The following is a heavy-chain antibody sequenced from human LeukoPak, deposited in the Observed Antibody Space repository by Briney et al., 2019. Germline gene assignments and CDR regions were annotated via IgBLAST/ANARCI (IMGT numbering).Heavy chain of an antibody. CDR3: AREARDCSSTSCPVDY. CDR2: INPNSGGT. Sequence: ASVKVSCKASGYTFTDYYMHWVRQAPGQGLEWMGWINPNSGGTNYAQKFQGRVTMTRDTSISTGYMELSRLRSDDTAVYYCAREARDCSSTSCPVDYWGQGTLVTVSS. V-gene: IGHV1-2*02. J-gene: IGHJ4*02. D-gene: IGHD2-2*01. CDR1: GYTFTDYY.